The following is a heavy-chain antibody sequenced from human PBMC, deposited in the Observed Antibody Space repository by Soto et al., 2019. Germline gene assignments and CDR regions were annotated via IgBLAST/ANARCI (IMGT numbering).Heavy chain of an antibody. Sequence: EVQLVESGGGLVKPGGSLRLSCAASGFTFSSYSMNWVRQAPGKGLEWVSSISSSSSYIYYADSVKGRFTISRDNAKNSLYLQMNSLRAEDTAVYYCARDITSGSYGRPTFFDYWGQGTLVTVSS. J-gene: IGHJ4*02. CDR3: ARDITSGSYGRPTFFDY. CDR1: GFTFSSYS. V-gene: IGHV3-21*01. CDR2: ISSSSSYI. D-gene: IGHD1-26*01.